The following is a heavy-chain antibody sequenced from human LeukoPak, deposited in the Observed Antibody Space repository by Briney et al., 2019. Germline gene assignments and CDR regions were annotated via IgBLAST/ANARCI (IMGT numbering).Heavy chain of an antibody. CDR2: FDPEDGET. CDR3: ATGGGGYDSSFDY. J-gene: IGHJ4*02. Sequence: ASVKVSCKVSGYTLTELSMHWVRQAPGKGLEWMGGFDPEDGETIYAQKFQGRVTMTEDTSTDTAYMELSNLRSEDTAVYYCATGGGGYDSSFDYWGQGTLVTVSS. D-gene: IGHD5-12*01. CDR1: GYTLTELS. V-gene: IGHV1-24*01.